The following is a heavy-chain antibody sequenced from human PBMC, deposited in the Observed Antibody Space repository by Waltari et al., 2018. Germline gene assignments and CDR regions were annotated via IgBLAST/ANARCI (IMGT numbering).Heavy chain of an antibody. J-gene: IGHJ4*02. CDR1: GFTFSSYG. CDR3: AKIVLGRLNYYGSGSSPESDY. D-gene: IGHD3-10*01. CDR2: IRYDGSNK. V-gene: IGHV3-30*02. Sequence: QVQLVESGGGVVQPGGSLRLSCAASGFTFSSYGMHWVRQAPGKGLEWVAFIRYDGSNKYYADSVKGRFTISRDNSKNTLYLQMNSLRAEDTAVYYCAKIVLGRLNYYGSGSSPESDYWGQGTLVTVSS.